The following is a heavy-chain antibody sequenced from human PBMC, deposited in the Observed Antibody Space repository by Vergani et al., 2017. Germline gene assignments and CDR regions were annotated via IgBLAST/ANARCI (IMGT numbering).Heavy chain of an antibody. CDR1: GGSISSGSYY. CDR2: IYTSGST. CDR3: ARGASGLDSSSWKYYDNYYMDV. D-gene: IGHD6-13*01. J-gene: IGHJ6*03. Sequence: QVQLQESGPGLVKPSQTLSLTCTVSGGSISSGSYYWSWIRQPAGKGLEWIGRIYTSGSTNYNPSLKSRVTISVDTSKNQFSLKLSSVTAADTAVYYWARGASGLDSSSWKYYDNYYMDVGGEGTTVTVAS. V-gene: IGHV4-61*02.